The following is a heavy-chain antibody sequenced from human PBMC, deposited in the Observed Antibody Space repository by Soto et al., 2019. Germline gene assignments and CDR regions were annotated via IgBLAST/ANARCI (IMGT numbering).Heavy chain of an antibody. CDR3: ARVTSRAAALYFGMDV. CDR2: IIPIFGTP. V-gene: IGHV1-69*13. CDR1: GGTLSSHA. J-gene: IGHJ6*02. D-gene: IGHD6-13*01. Sequence: GASVKVSCKASGGTLSSHALSWVRQAPGQGLEWMGGIIPIFGTPHYAQKFQGRVTITADESTSTAYMELSSLRSEDTAVYYCARVTSRAAALYFGMDVWGQGTTVTVSS.